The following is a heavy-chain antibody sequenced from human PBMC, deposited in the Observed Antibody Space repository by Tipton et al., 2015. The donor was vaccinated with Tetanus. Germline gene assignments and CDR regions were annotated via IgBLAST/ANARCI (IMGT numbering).Heavy chain of an antibody. J-gene: IGHJ4*02. CDR3: VRDGGSSGWLAY. Sequence: GSLRLSCEASGSTFSNYAMAWVRQAPGKGLEWVSFINGRGSTTNYEDSVKGRFSISRDNAKNTLYLQMNSLRVEDTAVYYCVRDGGSSGWLAYWGQGTLVTVSS. V-gene: IGHV3-23*01. CDR1: GSTFSNYA. CDR2: INGRGSTT. D-gene: IGHD6-19*01.